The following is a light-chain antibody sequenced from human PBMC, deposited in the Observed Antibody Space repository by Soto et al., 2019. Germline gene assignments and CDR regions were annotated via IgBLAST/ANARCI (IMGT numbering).Light chain of an antibody. CDR3: QQRST. CDR2: DAS. V-gene: IGKV3D-11*01. Sequence: EIVLTQSRATLSLSPGERATLSCRASQGVSSYLAWYQQKPGQAPRLLIYDASNRATGIPARFSGSGSGTDFTLTISSLEPEDFAVYYCQQRSTFGQGTKVDIK. J-gene: IGKJ1*01. CDR1: QGVSSY.